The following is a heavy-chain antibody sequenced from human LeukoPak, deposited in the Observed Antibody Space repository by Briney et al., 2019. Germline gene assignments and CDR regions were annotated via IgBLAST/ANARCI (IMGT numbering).Heavy chain of an antibody. CDR3: AKRGGSGPDPFDY. CDR2: IYSGGST. V-gene: IGHV3-53*01. D-gene: IGHD3-10*01. J-gene: IGHJ4*02. CDR1: GFTVSSNY. Sequence: PGGSLRLSCAASGFTVSSNYMSWVRQAPGKGLEWVSIIYSGGSTFYADSVKGRFTISRDNSKNTLYLQMNSLRAEDTAVYYCAKRGGSGPDPFDYWGQGTLVTVSS.